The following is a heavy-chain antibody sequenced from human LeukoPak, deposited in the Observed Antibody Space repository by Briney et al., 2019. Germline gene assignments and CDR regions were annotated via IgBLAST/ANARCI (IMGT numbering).Heavy chain of an antibody. CDR3: ARDRKGALNYGMDV. CDR2: ISYDGSNK. CDR1: GFTFSSYA. V-gene: IGHV3-30*04. J-gene: IGHJ6*02. Sequence: PGGSLRLSCAASGFTFSSYAMSWVRQAPGKGLEWVAVISYDGSNKYYADSVKGRFTISRDNSKNTLYLQMNSLRAEDTAVYYCARDRKGALNYGMDVWGQGTTVTVSS.